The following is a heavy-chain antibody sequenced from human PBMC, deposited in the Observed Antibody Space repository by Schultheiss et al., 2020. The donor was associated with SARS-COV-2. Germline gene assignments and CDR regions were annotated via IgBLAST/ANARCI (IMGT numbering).Heavy chain of an antibody. CDR3: ARDSGVAATVVMDV. CDR1: GGTFSSYA. D-gene: IGHD2-15*01. V-gene: IGHV1-2*04. CDR2: INPNSGGT. Sequence: ASVKVSCKASGGTFSSYAISWVRQAPGQGLEWMGWINPNSGGTNYAQKFQGWVTMTRDTSISTAYMELSRLRSDDTAVYYCARDSGVAATVVMDVWGKGTTVTVSS. J-gene: IGHJ6*03.